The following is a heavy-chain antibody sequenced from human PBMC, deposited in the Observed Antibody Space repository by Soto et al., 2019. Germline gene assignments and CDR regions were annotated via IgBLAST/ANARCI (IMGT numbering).Heavy chain of an antibody. CDR2: INWNGGST. D-gene: IGHD1-26*01. CDR1: GFTFDDYG. V-gene: IGHV3-20*04. J-gene: IGHJ4*02. Sequence: GGSLRLSCAASGFTFDDYGMSWVRQAPGKGLEWVSGINWNGGSTGYADSVKGRFTISRDNAKNSLYLQMNSLRAEDTALYYCASEPRIVGATYSSRHWGQGTLVTVSS. CDR3: ASEPRIVGATYSSRH.